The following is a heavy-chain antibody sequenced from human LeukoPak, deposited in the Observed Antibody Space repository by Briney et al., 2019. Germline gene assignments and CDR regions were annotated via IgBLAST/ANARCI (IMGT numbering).Heavy chain of an antibody. D-gene: IGHD3-10*01. CDR3: AKDWKFYYVSGSFFPDN. V-gene: IGHV3-30-3*01. CDR1: GFAFSSYA. Sequence: PGRSLRLSCAASGFAFSSYAVHWVRQAPGKGLECVAVISHDGSKKYYADFVKGRFTISRDNSKNTLYLHMNSLIPEDTAVYFRAKDWKFYYVSGSFFPDNWGQGTLVTVSS. J-gene: IGHJ4*02. CDR2: ISHDGSKK.